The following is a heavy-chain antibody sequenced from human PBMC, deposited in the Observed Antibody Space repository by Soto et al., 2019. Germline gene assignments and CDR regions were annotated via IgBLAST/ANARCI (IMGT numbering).Heavy chain of an antibody. D-gene: IGHD5-18*01. Sequence: SRTLALTCTVSGGSINSYWWSWIRQPAGKGLEWIGRVYSSGTTDYNPSLNRRATLSVETSKNQFSLKLSSVTAADTAVYYCARDIGAYAYVDAYWGQRIKATVS. V-gene: IGHV4-4*07. CDR3: ARDIGAYAYVDAY. J-gene: IGHJ4*02. CDR2: VYSSGTT. CDR1: GGSINSYW.